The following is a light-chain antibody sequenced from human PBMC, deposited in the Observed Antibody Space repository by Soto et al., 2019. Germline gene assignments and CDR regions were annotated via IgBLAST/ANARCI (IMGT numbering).Light chain of an antibody. CDR2: GAS. CDR3: RQYGSSSRT. Sequence: EIVLTQSPGTLSLSPGERATLSCRASQSVSSYLAWYQQKPGQAPRLLIYGASSRATGIPDRFSGSRSGTDFTLSISRLEPEDFAVYYCRQYGSSSRTFGQGTKVEIK. J-gene: IGKJ1*01. CDR1: QSVSSY. V-gene: IGKV3-20*01.